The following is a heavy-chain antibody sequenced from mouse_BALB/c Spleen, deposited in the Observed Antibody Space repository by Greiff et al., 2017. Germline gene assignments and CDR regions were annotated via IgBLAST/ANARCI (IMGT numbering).Heavy chain of an antibody. CDR2: INPSTGYT. D-gene: IGHD3-3*01. J-gene: IGHJ1*01. CDR3: ARSGGRYFDV. CDR1: GYTFTSYW. V-gene: IGHV1-7*01. Sequence: QVQLKESGAELAKPGASVKMSCKASGYTFTSYWMHWVKQRPGQGLEWIGYINPSTGYTEYNQKFKDKATLTADKSSSTAYMQLSSLTSEDSAVYYCARSGGRYFDVWGAGTTVTVSS.